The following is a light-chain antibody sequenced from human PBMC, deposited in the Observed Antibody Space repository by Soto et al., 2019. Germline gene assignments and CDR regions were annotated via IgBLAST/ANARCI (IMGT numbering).Light chain of an antibody. Sequence: EIVLTQSPATLSAFPGDRVTLSCRASQALNTRLAWYQHKPGQAPRLLIYLTSNRAAGVPSRFSAWGSETDFTLTITYVQPEDFATYYCQQGYSIHALTFGGGTKVELK. V-gene: IGKV3D-11*01. J-gene: IGKJ4*01. CDR3: QQGYSIHALT. CDR2: LTS. CDR1: QALNTR.